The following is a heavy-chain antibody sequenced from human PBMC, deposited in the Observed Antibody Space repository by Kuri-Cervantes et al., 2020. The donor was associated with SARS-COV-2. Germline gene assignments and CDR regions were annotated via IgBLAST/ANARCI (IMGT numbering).Heavy chain of an antibody. CDR2: ISAYNGNT. CDR3: ARDAGYYDSSGYYGLTFDY. D-gene: IGHD3-22*01. CDR1: GYTFTSYG. Sequence: ASVKVSCKASGYTFTSYGISWVRQAPGQGLEWMGWISAYNGNTNYAQKLQGRVTMTTDTSTSTAYMELRSLRSDDTAVYYCARDAGYYDSSGYYGLTFDYWGQGTLVTDSS. J-gene: IGHJ4*02. V-gene: IGHV1-18*01.